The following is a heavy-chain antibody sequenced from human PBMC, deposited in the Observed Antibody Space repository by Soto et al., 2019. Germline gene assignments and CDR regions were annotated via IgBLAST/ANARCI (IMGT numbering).Heavy chain of an antibody. CDR2: ISGSGGST. D-gene: IGHD6-19*01. CDR3: TSYQWLVRVVDY. V-gene: IGHV3-23*01. Sequence: EVQLLESGGGLVQPGGSLRLSCAASGFTFSSYAMSWVRQAPGKGLEWVSAISGSGGSTYYADSVKGRFTISRDNSKNTLYLQMNSLRAEDTAVYYCTSYQWLVRVVDYWGQGTLVTVSS. CDR1: GFTFSSYA. J-gene: IGHJ4*02.